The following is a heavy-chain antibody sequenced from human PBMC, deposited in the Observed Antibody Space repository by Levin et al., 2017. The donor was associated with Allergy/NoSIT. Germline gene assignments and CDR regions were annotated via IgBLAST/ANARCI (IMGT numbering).Heavy chain of an antibody. CDR2: LWYDGSNK. CDR1: GFTFSSYG. D-gene: IGHD1-1*01. V-gene: IGHV3-33*01. Sequence: GGSLRLSCAASGFTFSSYGMQWVRLAPGKGLEWVAVLWYDGSNKHYADSVKGRFTISRDNSKNTLYLQMNSLRPEDTAVYYCARVEGHSAQPGYFYYYMDVWGKGTTVTVSS. J-gene: IGHJ6*03. CDR3: ARVEGHSAQPGYFYYYMDV.